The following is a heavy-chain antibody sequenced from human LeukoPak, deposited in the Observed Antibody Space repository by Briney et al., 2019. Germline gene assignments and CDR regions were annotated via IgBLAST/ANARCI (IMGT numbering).Heavy chain of an antibody. J-gene: IGHJ4*02. V-gene: IGHV4-39*02. Sequence: SETLSLTCTVSGGSISSSSYYWGWIRQPPGKGLEWIGSIYYSGSTYYNPSLKSRVTISVDTSKNQFSLKLSSVTAADPAVYYCARDLGSYTSGWYMGFDYWGQGTLVTVSS. CDR2: IYYSGST. D-gene: IGHD6-19*01. CDR3: ARDLGSYTSGWYMGFDY. CDR1: GGSISSSSYY.